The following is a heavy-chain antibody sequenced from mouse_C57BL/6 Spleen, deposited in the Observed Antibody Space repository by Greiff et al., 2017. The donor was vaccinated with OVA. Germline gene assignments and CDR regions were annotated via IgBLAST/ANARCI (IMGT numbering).Heavy chain of an antibody. V-gene: IGHV1-72*01. J-gene: IGHJ4*01. Sequence: QVQLQQSGAELVKPGASVKLSCKASGYTFTSYWMHWVKQRPGRGLEWIGAIDPDSGGTNYNEKFKGKATLTVDKSSSTAYMQLSSLTSEDSAVYYCARASSYSYYVDMEYRGQGTTVTASS. CDR1: GYTFTSYW. CDR2: IDPDSGGT. CDR3: ARASSYSYYVDMEY. D-gene: IGHD2-12*01.